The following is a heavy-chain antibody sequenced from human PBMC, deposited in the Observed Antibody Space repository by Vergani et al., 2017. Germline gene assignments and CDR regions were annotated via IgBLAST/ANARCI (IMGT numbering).Heavy chain of an antibody. D-gene: IGHD2-15*01. J-gene: IGHJ4*02. CDR3: ARPAGGYCSGDSCYRGQPQKDY. Sequence: QVQLVQSGAEVKKPGSSVKVSCRASGGTFITYPINWVRQAPGQGLEWMGRIIPIFGSTNYAQKFQGRVTITADESTRTAYMELSSLRSEDTAVYFCARPAGGYCSGDSCYRGQPQKDYGGQGTLVTVSS. V-gene: IGHV1-69*15. CDR1: GGTFITYP. CDR2: IIPIFGST.